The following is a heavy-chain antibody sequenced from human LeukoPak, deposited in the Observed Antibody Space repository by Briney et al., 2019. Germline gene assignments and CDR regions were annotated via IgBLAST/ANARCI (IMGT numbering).Heavy chain of an antibody. V-gene: IGHV5-51*01. J-gene: IGHJ4*02. Sequence: GESLKISCKGSGYSFSNYWIAWVRQMPGKGLESMGIIYPADSDTRYSPSFQGQVTISADTSVRTAYLQWSSLKASDTAMYYCARRAGAAAGKASDYWGQGTLVTVSS. D-gene: IGHD6-13*01. CDR2: IYPADSDT. CDR3: ARRAGAAAGKASDY. CDR1: GYSFSNYW.